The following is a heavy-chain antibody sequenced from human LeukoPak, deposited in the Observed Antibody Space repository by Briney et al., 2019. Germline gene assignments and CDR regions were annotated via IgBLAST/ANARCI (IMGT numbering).Heavy chain of an antibody. D-gene: IGHD3-22*01. CDR1: GYTFTGYY. Sequence: ASVKVSCKASGYTFTGYYMHWVRQAPGQGLEWMGWINPNSGGTNYAQKFQGRVTMTRDTSISTAYMELSRLRSDDTAVYYCARTKAYYDSSNDAFDIWGQGTMVTVSS. CDR2: INPNSGGT. V-gene: IGHV1-2*02. CDR3: ARTKAYYDSSNDAFDI. J-gene: IGHJ3*02.